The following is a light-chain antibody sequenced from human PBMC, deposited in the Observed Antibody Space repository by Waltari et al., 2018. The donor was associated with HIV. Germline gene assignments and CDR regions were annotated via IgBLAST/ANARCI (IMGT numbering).Light chain of an antibody. Sequence: QSALTQPASVSGSPRQSITISCTGTSSDVGGYNYVSWYQQHPGKAHKLMIYDVSKRPAGVSIRFAGSKSGNTASLTISGLQAEDEADYYCCSYAGTSTWVFGGGTQLTVL. CDR3: CSYAGTSTWV. CDR2: DVS. CDR1: SSDVGGYNY. J-gene: IGLJ3*02. V-gene: IGLV2-23*02.